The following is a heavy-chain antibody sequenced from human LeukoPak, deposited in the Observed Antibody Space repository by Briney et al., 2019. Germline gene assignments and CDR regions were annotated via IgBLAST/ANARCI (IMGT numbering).Heavy chain of an antibody. Sequence: PGGSLRLSCAASGFTFSSYAMSWVRQAPGKGLEGVSAISGSGGSTYYADSVKGRFTISKDNSKNTLYLQVNSLRAEDTAVYYCAKGTDYGDYDRYWCFDLWGRGTLVTVSS. CDR3: AKGTDYGDYDRYWCFDL. V-gene: IGHV3-23*01. CDR2: ISGSGGST. J-gene: IGHJ2*01. CDR1: GFTFSSYA. D-gene: IGHD4-17*01.